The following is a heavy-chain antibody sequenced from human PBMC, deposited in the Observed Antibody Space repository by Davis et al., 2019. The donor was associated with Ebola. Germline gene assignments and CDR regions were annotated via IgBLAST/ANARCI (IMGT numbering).Heavy chain of an antibody. CDR2: ISAYNGNT. CDR3: ARGNYDFWSGISWDYYYGMDV. CDR1: GYTFTSYG. D-gene: IGHD3-3*01. J-gene: IGHJ6*02. Sequence: ASVKVSCKASGYTFTSYGISWVRQAPGQGLEWMGWISAYNGNTNYAQKLQGRVTMTTDTSTSTAYMELRSLRSDDTAVYYCARGNYDFWSGISWDYYYGMDVWGQGTTVTVSS. V-gene: IGHV1-18*01.